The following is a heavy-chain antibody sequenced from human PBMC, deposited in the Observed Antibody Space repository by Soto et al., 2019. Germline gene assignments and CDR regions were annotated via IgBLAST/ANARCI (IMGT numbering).Heavy chain of an antibody. CDR2: ISPYSGNT. CDR1: GYIFVNYG. V-gene: IGHV1-18*01. CDR3: AMVNNYVTPTRQDV. J-gene: IGHJ6*02. D-gene: IGHD3-16*01. Sequence: QVQLVQSGDEVRKPGSSVQVSCKASGYIFVNYGIAWVRQAPGQGLEWMGWISPYSGNTHYASKVQGRLTMTTDTSKSTAYMDLGSLTPNETAVNYFAMVNNYVTPTRQDVWGQGTTVTVSS.